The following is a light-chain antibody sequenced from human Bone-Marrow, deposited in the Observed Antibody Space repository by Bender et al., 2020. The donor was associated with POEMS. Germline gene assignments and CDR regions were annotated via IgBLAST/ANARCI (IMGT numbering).Light chain of an antibody. Sequence: SYELTQPPSVSVSPGQTASITCSGDKLGDKYACWYQQKPGQSPVLVIYQDSKRPSGIPERFSGSNSGNTASLTVSGLQAEDEADYYCCSYAGSRVFGGGTTLTVL. CDR3: CSYAGSRV. CDR1: KLGDKY. CDR2: QDS. V-gene: IGLV3-1*01. J-gene: IGLJ3*02.